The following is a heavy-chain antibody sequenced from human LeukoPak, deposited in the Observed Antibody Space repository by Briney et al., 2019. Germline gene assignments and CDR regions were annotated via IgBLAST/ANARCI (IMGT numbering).Heavy chain of an antibody. CDR2: IYWDDDK. V-gene: IGHV2-5*02. Sequence: SGPTLVKPTQTLTLTCTFSGFSLSTRGVGVGWIRQPPGKALERLALIYWDDDKRYSPSLKSRLTITKDTSKNQVVLTMTNMDPVDTATYYCAHSLDTAMVYEFDYWGQGTLVTVSS. CDR1: GFSLSTRGVG. CDR3: AHSLDTAMVYEFDY. D-gene: IGHD5-18*01. J-gene: IGHJ4*02.